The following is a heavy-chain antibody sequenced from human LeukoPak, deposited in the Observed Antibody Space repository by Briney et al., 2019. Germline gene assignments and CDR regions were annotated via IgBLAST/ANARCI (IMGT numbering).Heavy chain of an antibody. CDR1: GGSISSSSYY. Sequence: SETLSLTCTVSGGSISSSSYYWGWIRQPPGKGLEWIGSLYYSGSTYYNPSLKSRVTISVDTSKNQFSLKLSSVTAADTAVYYCARRPLKVRGVIGFDYWGQGTLVTVSS. D-gene: IGHD3-10*01. J-gene: IGHJ4*02. V-gene: IGHV4-39*01. CDR2: LYYSGST. CDR3: ARRPLKVRGVIGFDY.